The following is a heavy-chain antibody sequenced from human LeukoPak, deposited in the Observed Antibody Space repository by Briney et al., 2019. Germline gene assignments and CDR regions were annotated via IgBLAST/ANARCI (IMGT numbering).Heavy chain of an antibody. CDR1: GFTFSSYA. V-gene: IGHV3-23*01. J-gene: IGHJ4*02. CDR3: ARDVDHDSKSFDY. CDR2: ISGSGGST. Sequence: GGSLRLSCAASGFTFSSYAMSWVRQAPGKGLEWVSAISGSGGSTYYADSVKGRFTISRDNAKNSLYLQMNSLRAEDTAVYYCARDVDHDSKSFDYWGQGTLVTVSS. D-gene: IGHD2-15*01.